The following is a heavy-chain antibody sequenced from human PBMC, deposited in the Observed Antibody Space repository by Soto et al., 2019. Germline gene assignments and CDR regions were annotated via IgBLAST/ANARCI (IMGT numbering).Heavy chain of an antibody. D-gene: IGHD3-9*01. CDR3: ARDMYYDILTGYWRSYYYGMDV. CDR1: GFTFSSYG. CDR2: IWYDGSNK. J-gene: IGHJ6*02. Sequence: GGSLRLSCAASGFTFSSYGMHWVRQAPGKGLEWVAVIWYDGSNKYYADSVKGRFTISRDNSKNTLYLQMNSLRAEDTAVYYCARDMYYDILTGYWRSYYYGMDVWGQGTTVTVSS. V-gene: IGHV3-33*01.